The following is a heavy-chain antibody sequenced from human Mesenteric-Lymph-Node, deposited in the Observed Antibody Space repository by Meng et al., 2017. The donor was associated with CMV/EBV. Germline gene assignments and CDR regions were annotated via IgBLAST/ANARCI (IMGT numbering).Heavy chain of an antibody. D-gene: IGHD6-13*01. CDR2: IYWDDDK. J-gene: IGHJ4*02. CDR1: GFSLSTSGVG. V-gene: IGHV2-5*02. Sequence: QITLKESGPTLVKPTQTLTLTCPFSGFSLSTSGVGVGWIRQPPGKALEWLALIYWDDDKRYSPSLKSRLTITKDTSKNQVVLTMTNMDPVGTATYYCAHSSGIAAAGPFYFDYWGQGTLVTVSS. CDR3: AHSSGIAAAGPFYFDY.